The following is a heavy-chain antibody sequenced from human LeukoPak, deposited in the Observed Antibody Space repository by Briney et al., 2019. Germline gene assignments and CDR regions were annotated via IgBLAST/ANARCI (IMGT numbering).Heavy chain of an antibody. Sequence: ASVKVSCKASGYTFTGYYMHWVRQAPGQGLEWRGWINPNSGGTNYAQKFQGRVTMTRDTSISTAYMELSRLRSDDTAVYYCARSLQFDSGSLGDIWGQGTMVTVSS. V-gene: IGHV1-2*02. CDR3: ARSLQFDSGSLGDI. CDR1: GYTFTGYY. D-gene: IGHD1-26*01. CDR2: INPNSGGT. J-gene: IGHJ3*02.